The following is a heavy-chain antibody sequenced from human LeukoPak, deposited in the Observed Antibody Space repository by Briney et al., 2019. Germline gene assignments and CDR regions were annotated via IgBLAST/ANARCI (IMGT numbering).Heavy chain of an antibody. CDR3: GSLWFRAPLNNYFDY. D-gene: IGHD3-10*01. Sequence: GGSLRLSCAASGFTFSNYAMTWVRQAPGKGLEWVSTLSGSGGSTYYADSVKGRFTISRDNSKNTLYLQMNSLRAEDTAVYYCGSLWFRAPLNNYFDYWGQGTLVTVSS. V-gene: IGHV3-23*01. CDR1: GFTFSNYA. CDR2: LSGSGGST. J-gene: IGHJ4*02.